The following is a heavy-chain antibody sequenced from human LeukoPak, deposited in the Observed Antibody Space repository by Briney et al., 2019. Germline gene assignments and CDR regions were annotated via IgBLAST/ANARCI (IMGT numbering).Heavy chain of an antibody. V-gene: IGHV5-51*01. D-gene: IGHD2-15*01. CDR3: ARRSCSGSICYDY. J-gene: IGHJ4*02. Sequence: GESLKISCKGSGYSFTTYWIGWVRQMPGKGLEWMGIIYPGDSDTRCSPSFQGQVTISADKSISTAYLQWSSLKASDTAIYYCARRSCSGSICYDYWGQGTLVTVSS. CDR1: GYSFTTYW. CDR2: IYPGDSDT.